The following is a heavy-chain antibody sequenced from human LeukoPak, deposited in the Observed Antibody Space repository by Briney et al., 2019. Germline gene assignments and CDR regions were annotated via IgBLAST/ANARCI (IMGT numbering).Heavy chain of an antibody. CDR3: ARDQNIVVVPAILGV. CDR1: GYSFTDYF. CDR2: ISAYNGNT. D-gene: IGHD2-2*01. V-gene: IGHV1-18*04. J-gene: IGHJ6*04. Sequence: ASVKVSCKASGYSFTDYFIHWVRQAPGQGLEWMGWISAYNGNTNYAQKLQGRVTMTTDTSTSTAYMELRSLRSDDTAVYYCARDQNIVVVPAILGVWGKGTTVTVSS.